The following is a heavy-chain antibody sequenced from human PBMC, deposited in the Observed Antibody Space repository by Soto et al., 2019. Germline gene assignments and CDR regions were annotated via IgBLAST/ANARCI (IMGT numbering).Heavy chain of an antibody. CDR2: IYYSGST. CDR3: ARDLGYDNIWGSYRSDAFDI. Sequence: QVQLQESGPGLVKPSQTLSLTCTVSGGSISSGGYYWSWIRQHPGKGLEWIGYIYYSGSTYYNPSLKSRVTISVDTSKNQFSLKLSSVTAADTAVYYCARDLGYDNIWGSYRSDAFDIWGQGTMVTVSS. CDR1: GGSISSGGYY. D-gene: IGHD3-16*02. V-gene: IGHV4-31*03. J-gene: IGHJ3*02.